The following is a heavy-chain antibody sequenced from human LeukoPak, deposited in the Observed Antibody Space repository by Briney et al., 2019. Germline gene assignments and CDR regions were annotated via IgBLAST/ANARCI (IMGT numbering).Heavy chain of an antibody. CDR3: ARVRHDSSADY. J-gene: IGHJ4*02. CDR1: GGSISSYY. Sequence: PSETLSLTCTVSGGSISSYYWSWIRQHPGKGLEWIGYIHYSGSTYYNPSLKSRVTISVDTSKSQFSLKLSSVTAADTAVYYCARVRHDSSADYWGQGTLVTVSS. CDR2: IHYSGST. V-gene: IGHV4-59*06. D-gene: IGHD3-22*01.